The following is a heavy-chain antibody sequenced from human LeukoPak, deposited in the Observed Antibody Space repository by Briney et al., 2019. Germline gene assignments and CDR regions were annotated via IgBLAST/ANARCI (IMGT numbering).Heavy chain of an antibody. D-gene: IGHD4-17*01. CDR3: ARDLLYGDYVYFQH. V-gene: IGHV1-2*02. J-gene: IGHJ1*01. CDR1: GYTFTGYY. Sequence: GASVTVSCKASGYTFTGYYMHWVRQAPGQGLEWMGWINPNSGGTNYAQKFQGRVTMTRDTSISTAYMELSRLRSDDTAVYYCARDLLYGDYVYFQHWGQGTLVTVSS. CDR2: INPNSGGT.